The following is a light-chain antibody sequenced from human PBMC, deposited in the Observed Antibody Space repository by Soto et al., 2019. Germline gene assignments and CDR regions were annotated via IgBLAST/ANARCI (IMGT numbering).Light chain of an antibody. J-gene: IGLJ1*01. CDR3: QSYDSSLSV. V-gene: IGLV1-40*01. CDR1: SSNIGAGYD. CDR2: NNS. Sequence: QSVLTQPPSVSGAPGQRVTISCTGSSSNIGAGYDVHWYQQLPGTAPKLLIYNNSNRPSGVPDRFSGSKSGTSASLAITGLQAEDEADYYCQSYDSSLSVFGTGTKVTVL.